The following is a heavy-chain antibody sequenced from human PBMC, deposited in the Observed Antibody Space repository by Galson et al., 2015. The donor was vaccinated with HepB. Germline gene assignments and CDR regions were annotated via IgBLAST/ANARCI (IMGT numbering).Heavy chain of an antibody. J-gene: IGHJ4*01. D-gene: IGHD2-2*01. CDR1: GDSISGYY. CDR2: IYYGGST. CDR3: ARSGPGGSTRRYSSDY. Sequence: SETLSLTCTVSGDSISGYYWSWIRQPPGKGLEWIGYIYYGGSTNYNPSLKGRVAMSVDTSKNQISLKLSSVTAADTAMYYCARSGPGGSTRRYSSDYWGQGTLVTVSS. V-gene: IGHV4-59*01.